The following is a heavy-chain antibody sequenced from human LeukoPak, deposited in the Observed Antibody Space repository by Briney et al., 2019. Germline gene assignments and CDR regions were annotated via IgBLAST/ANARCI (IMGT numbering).Heavy chain of an antibody. CDR2: ITGSGDST. CDR1: GFTFSSYA. V-gene: IGHV3-23*01. J-gene: IGHJ4*02. Sequence: GGSLRLSCAASGFTFSSYAMSWVRQAPGKGLEWVSTITGSGDSTYYADSVKGRFTISRDKSNNTLYQQMNSLRAEDTAVYYCAKGGRIILQFDYWGQGTLVTVSS. D-gene: IGHD2-15*01. CDR3: AKGGRIILQFDY.